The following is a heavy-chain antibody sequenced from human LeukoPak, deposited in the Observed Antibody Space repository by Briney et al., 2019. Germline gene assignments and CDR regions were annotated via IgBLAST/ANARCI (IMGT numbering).Heavy chain of an antibody. D-gene: IGHD2-2*01. CDR2: IYNGGDT. CDR1: EFTFSKYA. V-gene: IGHV3-53*01. CDR3: ARGPPACSTNCYGYLDY. Sequence: PGGSLRLSCAASEFTFSKYAMNWVRQAPGKGLEWISLIYNGGDTYYPDSVRGRFTISRDISKNTLYLQMNSLRAEDTAVYYCARGPPACSTNCYGYLDYWGQGTLVTVSS. J-gene: IGHJ4*02.